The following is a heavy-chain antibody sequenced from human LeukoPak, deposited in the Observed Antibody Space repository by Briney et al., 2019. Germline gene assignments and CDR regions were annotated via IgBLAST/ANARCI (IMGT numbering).Heavy chain of an antibody. CDR1: GGSISSYY. V-gene: IGHV4-34*01. Sequence: SETLSLTCTVSGGSISSYYWSWIRQPPGKGLEWIGEINHSGSTNYNPSLKSRVTISVDTSKNQFSLKLSSVTAADTAVYYCASWSPRYYGMDVWGQGTTVTVSS. J-gene: IGHJ6*02. CDR2: INHSGST. CDR3: ASWSPRYYGMDV.